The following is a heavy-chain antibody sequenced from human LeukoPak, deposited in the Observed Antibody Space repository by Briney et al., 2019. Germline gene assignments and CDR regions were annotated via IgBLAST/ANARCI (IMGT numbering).Heavy chain of an antibody. D-gene: IGHD4-23*01. CDR1: GFTFSSYA. CDR3: TTALTMVVTGTF. CDR2: ISGSGGST. Sequence: GGSLRLSCAASGFTFSSYAMSWVRQAPGKGLEWVSTISGSGGSTYYADSVKGRFTISRDNSKNTLYLQMNSLKTEDTAVYYCTTALTMVVTGTFWGQGTLVTVSS. J-gene: IGHJ4*02. V-gene: IGHV3-23*01.